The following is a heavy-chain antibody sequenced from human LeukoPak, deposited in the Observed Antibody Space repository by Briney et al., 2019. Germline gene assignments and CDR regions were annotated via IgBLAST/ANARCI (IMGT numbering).Heavy chain of an antibody. J-gene: IGHJ4*02. V-gene: IGHV1-18*01. CDR1: GYTFSNFG. Sequence: ASVKVSCKTSGYTFSNFGIDWVRQAPGQGLEWMGWISGNNDNPNYGQKFQGRFAVTTDSSTTTAYMELRNLTFDDTAVYYCARDGTSTDDYWGQGTLVTVSS. CDR2: ISGNNDNP. D-gene: IGHD2-2*01. CDR3: ARDGTSTDDY.